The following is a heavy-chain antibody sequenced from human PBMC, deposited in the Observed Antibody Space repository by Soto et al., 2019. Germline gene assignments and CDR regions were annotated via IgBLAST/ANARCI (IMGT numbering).Heavy chain of an antibody. CDR2: ISAYNGNT. J-gene: IGHJ6*02. Sequence: QVQLVQSGAEVKKPGASVKVSCKASGYTFTSYGISWVRQAPGQGLEWRGWISAYNGNTNYAQKLQGRVTMTTDTSTSTAYMELRSMRSDDTAVYYCARDHFEGYCSSTSCYRDYYYGMDVWGQGTTVTVSS. CDR1: GYTFTSYG. CDR3: ARDHFEGYCSSTSCYRDYYYGMDV. V-gene: IGHV1-18*01. D-gene: IGHD2-2*01.